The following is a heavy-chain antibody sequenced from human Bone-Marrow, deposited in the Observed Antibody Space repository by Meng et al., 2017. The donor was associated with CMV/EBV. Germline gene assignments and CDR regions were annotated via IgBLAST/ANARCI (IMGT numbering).Heavy chain of an antibody. CDR2: ISGSGGST. Sequence: GESLKISCSASGFTFSNFAMSWVRQAPGKGLEWVSAISGSGGSTYYADSVKGRFTISRDNSKNTLYLQMNSLRAEDTAVYYCAKDHGYSSSWRYYYYGMDVWGQGTTVTVSS. CDR1: GFTFSNFA. V-gene: IGHV3-23*01. CDR3: AKDHGYSSSWRYYYYGMDV. D-gene: IGHD6-13*01. J-gene: IGHJ6*02.